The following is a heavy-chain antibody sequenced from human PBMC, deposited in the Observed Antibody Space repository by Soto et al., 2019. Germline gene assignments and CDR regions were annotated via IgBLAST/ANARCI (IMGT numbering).Heavy chain of an antibody. V-gene: IGHV4-34*01. D-gene: IGHD2-15*01. CDR3: ARGDIVVVVAATPSRWFDS. CDR1: GGSFSGYY. CDR2: INHSGST. Sequence: SETLSLTCAVYGGSFSGYYCSWIGQTPGKGMEWIGQINHSGSTYYNPSLKSRVTISVDTSKNQFSLKLRSVTAADTAVYYCARGDIVVVVAATPSRWFDSWGQGTLVTVSS. J-gene: IGHJ5*01.